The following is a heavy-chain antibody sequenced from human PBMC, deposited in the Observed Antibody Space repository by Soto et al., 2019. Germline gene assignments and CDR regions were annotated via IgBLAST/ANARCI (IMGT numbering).Heavy chain of an antibody. CDR1: GYTFTTYA. CDR3: ARAGDDCSTTSCYMIDY. V-gene: IGHV1-3*01. CDR2: INAGNGKT. D-gene: IGHD2-2*02. Sequence: ASVKVSCKASGYTFTTYAIHWVRQAPGQRLEWMGWINAGNGKTKYSQKFQDRVTITRDTSATTAYMELSSLTSEDTAVYYCARAGDDCSTTSCYMIDYWGQGTLVTVSS. J-gene: IGHJ4*02.